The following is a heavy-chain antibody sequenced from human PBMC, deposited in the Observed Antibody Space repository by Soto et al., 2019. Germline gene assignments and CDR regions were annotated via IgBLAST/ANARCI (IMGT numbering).Heavy chain of an antibody. D-gene: IGHD2-15*01. J-gene: IGHJ4*02. CDR1: GFTFSSYA. V-gene: IGHV3-23*01. Sequence: PGGSLRLSCAASGFTFSSYAMSWVRQAPGKGLEWVSAISGSGGSTYYADSVKGRFTISRDNSKNTLYLQMNSLRAEDTAVYYCATYLASGGALYYFDYWGQGTLVTVSS. CDR2: ISGSGGST. CDR3: ATYLASGGALYYFDY.